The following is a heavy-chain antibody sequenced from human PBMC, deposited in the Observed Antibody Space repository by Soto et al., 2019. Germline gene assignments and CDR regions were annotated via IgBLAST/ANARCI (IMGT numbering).Heavy chain of an antibody. CDR3: ASLFATTDSPRPFYY. J-gene: IGHJ4*02. D-gene: IGHD2-15*01. Sequence: EVQLVESGGGLVQPGGYLSLSCAASGFAFTSYSMHWVRQAPGKGLERVARIKSDGSSADYADAARGRFTISRDNAKTTLYLHMNRLSTEDSAVYYCASLFATTDSPRPFYYWGQGALVTVSS. CDR2: IKSDGSSA. V-gene: IGHV3-74*01. CDR1: GFAFTSYS.